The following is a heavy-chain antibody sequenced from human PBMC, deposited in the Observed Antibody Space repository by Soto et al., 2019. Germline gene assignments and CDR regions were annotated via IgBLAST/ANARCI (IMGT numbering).Heavy chain of an antibody. D-gene: IGHD6-19*01. CDR1: GFTFSSYG. CDR2: ISYDGSNK. J-gene: IGHJ3*01. Sequence: QVQLVESGGGVVQPGRSLRLSCAASGFTFSSYGMHWVRQAPGKGLEWVAVISYDGSNKYYADSVKGRFTISPDNSKNTLYLQMNSLRAEDTALYYCAKGNSAVSGTFPTHWGQWTMVTVSS. CDR3: AKGNSAVSGTFPTH. V-gene: IGHV3-30*18.